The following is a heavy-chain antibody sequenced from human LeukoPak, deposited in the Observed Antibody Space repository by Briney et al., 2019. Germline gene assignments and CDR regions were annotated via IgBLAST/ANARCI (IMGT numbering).Heavy chain of an antibody. Sequence: PGGSLRLSCGASGFTFNNYGMNWVRQAPGKGLEWVSSISSSSSYIYYADSVKGRFTISRDNAKNSLYLQMNSLRAEDTAVYYCARDFAGAMVNAFDIWGQGTMVTVSS. D-gene: IGHD5-18*01. V-gene: IGHV3-21*01. J-gene: IGHJ3*02. CDR2: ISSSSSYI. CDR3: ARDFAGAMVNAFDI. CDR1: GFTFNNYG.